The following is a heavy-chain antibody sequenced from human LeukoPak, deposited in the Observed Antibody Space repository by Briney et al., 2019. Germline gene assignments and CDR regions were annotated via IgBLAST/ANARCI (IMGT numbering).Heavy chain of an antibody. CDR2: IGRDNKP. V-gene: IGHV3-23*05. CDR3: ASDRHYYVAMDV. CDR1: GLTFRAHA. J-gene: IGHJ6*02. Sequence: GRSLRLSCEASGLTFRAHAMTSARQAPGKWLEWVSSIGRDNKPHHSQSVKGRFAISRDHSKNTLFLQLHNLSIDDTSLYSCASDRHYYVAMDVWGQGTTVTVSS. D-gene: IGHD3-10*02.